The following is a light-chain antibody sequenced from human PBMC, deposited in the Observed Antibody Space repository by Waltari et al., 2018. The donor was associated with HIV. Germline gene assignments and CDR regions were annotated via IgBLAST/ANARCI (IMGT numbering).Light chain of an antibody. CDR1: ESVSSSY. CDR3: QLYSASIT. J-gene: IGKJ5*01. CDR2: GAS. Sequence: EIVLTQSPGTLSLSPGDRATLSCRASESVSSSYLAWYQQKPGQAPRLLIYGASTRATDIPDRFSGSGSGTDFTLTISRLEPEDFAVYFCQLYSASITFGQGTRLEIK. V-gene: IGKV3-20*01.